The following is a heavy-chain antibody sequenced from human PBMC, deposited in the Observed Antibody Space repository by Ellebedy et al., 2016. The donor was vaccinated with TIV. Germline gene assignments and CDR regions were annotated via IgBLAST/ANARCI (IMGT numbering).Heavy chain of an antibody. CDR2: LSGSGMTT. Sequence: GESLKISXAASGFTFSSSAMNWVRQAPGKGLEWVSGLSGSGMTTHYADSVKGRFTISRDNSKNTLYLQMNSLRAEDTAVYYCAKGRGLYGSWGQGTLVTVSS. J-gene: IGHJ4*02. CDR1: GFTFSSSA. V-gene: IGHV3-23*01. CDR3: AKGRGLYGS. D-gene: IGHD4-17*01.